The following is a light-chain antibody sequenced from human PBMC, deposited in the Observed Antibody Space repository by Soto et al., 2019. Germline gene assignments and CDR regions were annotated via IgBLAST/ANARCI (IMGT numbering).Light chain of an antibody. Sequence: QSVLTQPASVSGSPGRSITISCTGTSSDVGGYNYVSWYQQHPGNAPKLLIYDVSNRPSGVSNRFSGSKSGNTASLTISGLQAEDEADYYCSSYTSTFPRVFGGGTKVTVL. CDR1: SSDVGGYNY. CDR2: DVS. J-gene: IGLJ3*02. CDR3: SSYTSTFPRV. V-gene: IGLV2-14*03.